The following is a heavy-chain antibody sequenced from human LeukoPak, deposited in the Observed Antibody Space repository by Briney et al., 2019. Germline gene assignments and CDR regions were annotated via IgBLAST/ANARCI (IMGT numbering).Heavy chain of an antibody. D-gene: IGHD1-26*01. V-gene: IGHV5-51*01. CDR1: GYTFHSYW. CDR2: IYPGDSDT. Sequence: GESLKISCKGSGYTFHSYWIAWVRQMPGKGLEWMGIIYPGDSDTRYSPSFQGQVTISADKSISTAYLQWSSLKASDTAMYYCAKRHRSYYAFDIWGQGTMVTVSS. J-gene: IGHJ3*02. CDR3: AKRHRSYYAFDI.